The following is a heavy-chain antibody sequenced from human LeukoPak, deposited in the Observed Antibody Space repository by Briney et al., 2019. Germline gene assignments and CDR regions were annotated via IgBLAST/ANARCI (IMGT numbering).Heavy chain of an antibody. CDR2: IGTSGSPI. D-gene: IGHD3-10*01. CDR1: GFTFSSYS. J-gene: IGHJ4*02. CDR3: ARDGGSGGENDY. V-gene: IGHV3-48*02. Sequence: SGGSLRLSCAASGFTFSSYSMNWVRQAPGKGLEWVAYIGTSGSPIYYADSVKGRFTISRDNAKNSLYLQMNSLRDEDTAVYYCARDGGSGGENDYWGQGTLVTVSS.